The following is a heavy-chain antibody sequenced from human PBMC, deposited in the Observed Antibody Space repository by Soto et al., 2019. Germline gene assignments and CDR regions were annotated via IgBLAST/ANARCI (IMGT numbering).Heavy chain of an antibody. V-gene: IGHV3-23*01. D-gene: IGHD4-17*01. CDR2: ISGSGGST. CDR3: AKGSYGDYIYYYGMDV. CDR1: GFTFSSYA. Sequence: GGSLRLSCAASGFTFSSYAMSWVRQAPGKGLEWVSAISGSGGSTYYADSVKGRLTISRDNSKNTLYLQMNSLRAEDTAVYYCAKGSYGDYIYYYGMDVWGQGTTVTVSS. J-gene: IGHJ6*02.